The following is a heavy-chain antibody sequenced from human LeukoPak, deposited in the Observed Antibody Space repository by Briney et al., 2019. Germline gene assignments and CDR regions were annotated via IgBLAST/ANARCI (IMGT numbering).Heavy chain of an antibody. Sequence: GGSLRLSCAASGFTVSSNYMSWVRQAPGKGLEWVSVIYSGGSTYYADSVKGRFTISRDNSKNTLYLQMNNLRAEDTAVYYCARAYQLHFDYWGQGTLVTVSS. CDR2: IYSGGST. CDR1: GFTVSSNY. D-gene: IGHD2-2*01. J-gene: IGHJ4*02. CDR3: ARAYQLHFDY. V-gene: IGHV3-53*01.